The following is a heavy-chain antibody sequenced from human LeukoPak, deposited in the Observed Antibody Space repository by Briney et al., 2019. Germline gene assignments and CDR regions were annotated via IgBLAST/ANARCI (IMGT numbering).Heavy chain of an antibody. D-gene: IGHD3-10*01. Sequence: SETLSLTCTVSGGSIGSTRYYWGWIRQPPGKGLEWIGTIYYSGSTYYNPSLKSRVTISVDTSKNQFSLKLSSVTAADTAVFYCARLPVRGGNYFDYWGQGTLVTVSS. J-gene: IGHJ4*02. CDR3: ARLPVRGGNYFDY. CDR1: GGSIGSTRYY. CDR2: IYYSGST. V-gene: IGHV4-39*01.